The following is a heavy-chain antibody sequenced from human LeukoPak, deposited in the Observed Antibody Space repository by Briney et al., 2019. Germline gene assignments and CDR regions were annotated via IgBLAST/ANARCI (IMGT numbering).Heavy chain of an antibody. J-gene: IGHJ4*02. CDR3: AKVAADMGVLDY. V-gene: IGHV3-30*18. CDR2: ISFDGNNK. Sequence: GRSLRLSCAASGFTFSSYGMHWVRQAPGKGLEWVTVISFDGNNKYYADSVEGRFTISRDNSKNTLYLQMNSLRADDTAMYYCAKVAADMGVLDYWGQGALVTVSS. D-gene: IGHD2-15*01. CDR1: GFTFSSYG.